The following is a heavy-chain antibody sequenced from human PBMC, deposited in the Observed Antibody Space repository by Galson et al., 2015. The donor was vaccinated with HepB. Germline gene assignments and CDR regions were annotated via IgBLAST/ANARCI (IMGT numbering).Heavy chain of an antibody. CDR3: ARGGGLRGGYEGYYYYGMDV. J-gene: IGHJ6*02. Sequence: SVKVSCKASGGTFSSYAISWVRQAPGQGLEWMGGIIPIFGTANYAQKFQGRVTITADESTSTAYMELSSLRSEDTAVYYCARGGGLRGGYEGYYYYGMDVWGQGTTVTVSS. CDR2: IIPIFGTA. D-gene: IGHD5-12*01. CDR1: GGTFSSYA. V-gene: IGHV1-69*13.